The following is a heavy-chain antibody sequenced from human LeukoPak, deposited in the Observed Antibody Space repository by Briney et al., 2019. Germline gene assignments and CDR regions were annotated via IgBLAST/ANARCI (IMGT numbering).Heavy chain of an antibody. CDR2: INPSGGDT. J-gene: IGHJ4*02. D-gene: IGHD1-14*01. CDR1: GYTFTSYY. V-gene: IGHV1-46*01. CDR3: AREVMDNLRFDY. Sequence: GASVKVSCKASGYTFTSYYMPWVRQAPGQGLEWMGIINPSGGDTSYAQKFQGRLTMTRDTSTNTVYMELTSLRSEDTAVYYCAREVMDNLRFDYWGQGTLVTVSS.